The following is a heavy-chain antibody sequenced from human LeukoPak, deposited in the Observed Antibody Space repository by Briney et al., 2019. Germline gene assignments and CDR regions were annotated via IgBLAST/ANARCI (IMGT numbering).Heavy chain of an antibody. CDR1: GFTFSNYW. D-gene: IGHD3-10*01. CDR2: IKYDGGSQ. Sequence: GGSLRLSCAASGFTFSNYWMHWVRQAPGKGLVWVARIKYDGGSQSYADSVKGRFTISRDNAKHTLYLQMNSLRAEDTAVYYCARKPDYYGSDYWGRGTLVTVSS. CDR3: ARKPDYYGSDY. J-gene: IGHJ4*02. V-gene: IGHV3-74*01.